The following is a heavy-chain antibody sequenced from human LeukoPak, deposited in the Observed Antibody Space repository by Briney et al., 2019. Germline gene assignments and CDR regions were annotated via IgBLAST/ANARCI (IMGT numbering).Heavy chain of an antibody. CDR2: IYSSGRT. V-gene: IGHV4-61*02. CDR3: ARDLGGSYSSETWFDP. D-gene: IGHD1-26*01. J-gene: IGHJ5*02. CDR1: GDSISSGSYY. Sequence: SETLSLTCTVSGDSISSGSYYWSWIRQPAGEGLEWIGRIYSSGRTHYSPSLKSRVAISVDTSKNRFSLRLSSVTAADTTVYYCARDLGGSYSSETWFDPWGQGTLVTVSS.